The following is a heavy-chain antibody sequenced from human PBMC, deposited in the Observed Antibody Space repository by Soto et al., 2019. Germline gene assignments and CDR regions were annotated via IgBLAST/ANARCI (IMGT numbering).Heavy chain of an antibody. V-gene: IGHV4-38-2*01. CDR2: IHHSGTT. CDR1: GYSISSGYY. J-gene: IGHJ6*02. CDR3: ARAGDTMVRGVIIMNYYGMDV. Sequence: SETLSLTCAVSGYSISSGYYWGWIRQPPGKGLEWIGNIHHSGTTYYNPSLKSRVTISIGRSKNQFSLKLISVTAADTAVYYCARAGDTMVRGVIIMNYYGMDVWGQGTTVTVSS. D-gene: IGHD3-10*01.